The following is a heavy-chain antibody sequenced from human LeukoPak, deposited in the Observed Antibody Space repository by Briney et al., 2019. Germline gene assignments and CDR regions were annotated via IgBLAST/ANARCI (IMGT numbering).Heavy chain of an antibody. CDR3: AKLSAVGATTDY. CDR2: IWYDGSNK. D-gene: IGHD1-26*01. J-gene: IGHJ4*02. CDR1: GSTFSSYG. Sequence: PGGSLRLSCAASGSTFSSYGMHCVRQAPGKGLEWVAVIWYDGSNKYYADSVKGRFTISRDNSKNTLYLQMNSLRAEDTAVYYCAKLSAVGATTDYWGREPWSPSPQ. V-gene: IGHV3-33*06.